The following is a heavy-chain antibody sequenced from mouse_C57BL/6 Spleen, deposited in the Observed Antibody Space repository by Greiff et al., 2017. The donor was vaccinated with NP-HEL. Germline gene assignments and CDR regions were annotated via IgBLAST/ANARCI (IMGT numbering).Heavy chain of an antibody. V-gene: IGHV3-6*01. CDR1: GYSITSGYY. Sequence: VQLKESGPGLVKPSQSLSLTCSVTGYSITSGYYWNWIRQFPGNKLEWMGYISYDGSNNYNPSLKNRISITRDTSKNQFFLKLNSVTTEDTATYYCAREWNDYEGIDYWGQGTTLTVSS. D-gene: IGHD2-4*01. J-gene: IGHJ2*01. CDR2: ISYDGSN. CDR3: AREWNDYEGIDY.